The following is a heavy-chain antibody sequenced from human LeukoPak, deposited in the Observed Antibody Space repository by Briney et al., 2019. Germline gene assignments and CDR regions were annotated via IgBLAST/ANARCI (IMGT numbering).Heavy chain of an antibody. CDR2: IYYSGST. V-gene: IGHV4-59*01. Sequence: SETLSLTCTVSGGSISSYYWSWIRQPPGKGLEWIGYIYYSGSTNYNPSLKSRVTISVDTSKNQFSLKLSSVTAADTAVYYCAGPPPTFCSGGSCSPTQESYFDSWAQETLVTVSS. CDR1: GGSISSYY. J-gene: IGHJ4*02. CDR3: AGPPPTFCSGGSCSPTQESYFDS. D-gene: IGHD2-15*01.